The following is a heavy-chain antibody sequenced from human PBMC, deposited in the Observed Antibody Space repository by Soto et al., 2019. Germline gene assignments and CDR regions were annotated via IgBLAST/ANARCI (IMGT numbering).Heavy chain of an antibody. CDR3: AREWSPPLGVFDY. J-gene: IGHJ4*02. V-gene: IGHV3-74*01. Sequence: GGSLRLSCTASGFTFNNKWMHWVRQAPGKGLVWLSRIDGAAATTNYADSVKGRFTISRDNAKNIVFLHVNGLTDEDTAVYYCAREWSPPLGVFDYWGQGTLVTVSS. CDR2: IDGAAATT. CDR1: GFTFNNKW. D-gene: IGHD3-10*01.